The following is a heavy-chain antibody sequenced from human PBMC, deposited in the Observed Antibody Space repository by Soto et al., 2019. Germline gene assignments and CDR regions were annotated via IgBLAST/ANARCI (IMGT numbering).Heavy chain of an antibody. CDR3: AREVRVRGFAFDI. D-gene: IGHD3-3*01. CDR2: IYSGGNT. V-gene: IGHV3-66*01. J-gene: IGHJ3*02. CDR1: GVTGSSNY. Sequence: GGSLRLSCAVSGVTGSSNYMNWVRQAPGKGLEWVSFIYSGGNTYYADSVKGRFTISRDNSKNMLYLQMNSLRVEDTAVYYCAREVRVRGFAFDIWGQGTMVTVSS.